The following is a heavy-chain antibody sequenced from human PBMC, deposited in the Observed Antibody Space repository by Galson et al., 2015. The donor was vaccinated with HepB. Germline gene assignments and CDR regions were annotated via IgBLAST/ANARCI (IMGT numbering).Heavy chain of an antibody. CDR3: ARVQTRGFIKLYYYGLDV. CDR2: INHHRTT. CDR1: GGSFRDHY. Sequence: SETLSLTCAVYGGSFRDHYWTWIRQPPGKGLEWIGEINHHRTTKYNPSLKSRVTLSVDTSKSQFSLKINSVTAADTAVYYCARVQTRGFIKLYYYGLDVWGHGTTVTVSS. J-gene: IGHJ6*02. D-gene: IGHD3-10*01. V-gene: IGHV4-34*01.